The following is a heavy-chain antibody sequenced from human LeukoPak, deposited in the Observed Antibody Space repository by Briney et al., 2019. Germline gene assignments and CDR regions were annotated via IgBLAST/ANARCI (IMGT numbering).Heavy chain of an antibody. CDR2: ISRDNFYI. J-gene: IGHJ4*02. CDR3: ARTYDSSAPFDY. D-gene: IGHD3-22*01. V-gene: IGHV3-21*01. CDR1: GFPFTSYS. Sequence: SGGSLRLSCAASGFPFTSYSMNWVRQTPGRGLEWVSSISRDNFYIYYADSVKGRFTISRDNSKNTLYLQMNSLRAEDTAVYYCARTYDSSAPFDYWGQGTLVTVSS.